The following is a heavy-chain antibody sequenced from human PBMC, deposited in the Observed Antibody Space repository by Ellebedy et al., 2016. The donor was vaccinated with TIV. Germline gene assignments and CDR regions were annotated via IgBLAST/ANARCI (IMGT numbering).Heavy chain of an antibody. CDR2: IIPILGIA. CDR3: ARTIRRAKNWNYGYYYGMDV. V-gene: IGHV1-69*04. J-gene: IGHJ6*02. D-gene: IGHD1-7*01. Sequence: AASVKVSCKASGGTFSRYALNWVRQAPGQGLEWMGRIIPILGIATYAQKFQGRVTITADKSTSTAYMELSSLRSEDTAVYYCARTIRRAKNWNYGYYYGMDVWGQGTTVTVSS. CDR1: GGTFSRYA.